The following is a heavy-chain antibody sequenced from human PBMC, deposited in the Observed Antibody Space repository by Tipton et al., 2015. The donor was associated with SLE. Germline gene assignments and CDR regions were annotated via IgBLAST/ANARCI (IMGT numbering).Heavy chain of an antibody. CDR3: ARGPYGPAASYDY. CDR1: GGSFSLYY. V-gene: IGHV4-34*01. CDR2: INHSGST. Sequence: TLSLTCAFYGGSFSLYYWTWIRQPPGRGLEWIGEINHSGSTNYNPSLKSRVTISVDTSKNQFSLKLRSVTAADTAVYYCARGPYGPAASYDYWGQGSLVTVSS. J-gene: IGHJ4*02. D-gene: IGHD2-2*01.